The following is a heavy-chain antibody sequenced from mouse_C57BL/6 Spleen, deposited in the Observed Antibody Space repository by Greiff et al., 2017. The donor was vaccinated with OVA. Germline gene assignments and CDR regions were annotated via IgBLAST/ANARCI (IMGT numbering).Heavy chain of an antibody. CDR3: ARRGYGSSSPFDY. CDR2: IDPSDSYT. D-gene: IGHD1-1*01. CDR1: GYTFTSYW. J-gene: IGHJ2*01. V-gene: IGHV1-50*01. Sequence: VKLQQPGAELVKPGASVKLSCKASGYTFTSYWMQWVKQRPGQGLEWIGEIDPSDSYTNYNQKFKGKATLTVDTSSSTAYMQLSSLTSEDSAVYYCARRGYGSSSPFDYWGQGTTLTVSS.